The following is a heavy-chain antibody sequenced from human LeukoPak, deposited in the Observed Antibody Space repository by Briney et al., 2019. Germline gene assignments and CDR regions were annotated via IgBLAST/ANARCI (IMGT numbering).Heavy chain of an antibody. V-gene: IGHV3-21*01. Sequence: GGSLRLSCAASGFTFSTFSMNWVRQAPGRGLEWVASINSNSYIYYADSVKGRFTISRDNAKNSLYLQMNSLGAEDTAVYYCAREGGFCFGETCRYFDYWGQGTLVTVSS. CDR3: AREGGFCFGETCRYFDY. D-gene: IGHD2-15*01. J-gene: IGHJ4*02. CDR1: GFTFSTFS. CDR2: INSNSYI.